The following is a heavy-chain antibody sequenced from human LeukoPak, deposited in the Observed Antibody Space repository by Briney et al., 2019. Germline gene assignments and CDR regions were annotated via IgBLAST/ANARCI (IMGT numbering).Heavy chain of an antibody. Sequence: GGSLRLSCAASGFTFSSYDMHWVRQAPGKGLEWVSAIGTAGDTYYPGSVKGRFTISRENAKNSLYLQMNSLRAGDTAVYYCARESEVGAYDYWGQGTLVTVSS. V-gene: IGHV3-13*01. CDR3: ARESEVGAYDY. J-gene: IGHJ4*02. CDR1: GFTFSSYD. CDR2: IGTAGDT. D-gene: IGHD1-26*01.